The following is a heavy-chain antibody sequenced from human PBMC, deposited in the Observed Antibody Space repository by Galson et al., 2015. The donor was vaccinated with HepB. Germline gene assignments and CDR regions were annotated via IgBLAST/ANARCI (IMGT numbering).Heavy chain of an antibody. D-gene: IGHD3-22*01. CDR3: ARAPYYYDSSGYYFPLYYFDY. V-gene: IGHV1-2*02. CDR2: INPNSGGT. CDR1: GYTFTSYY. Sequence: SVTVSCKASGYTFTSYYMHWVRQAPGQGLEWMGWINPNSGGTNYAQKFQGRVTMTRDTSISTAYMELSRLRSDDTAVYYCARAPYYYDSSGYYFPLYYFDYWGQGTLVTVSS. J-gene: IGHJ4*02.